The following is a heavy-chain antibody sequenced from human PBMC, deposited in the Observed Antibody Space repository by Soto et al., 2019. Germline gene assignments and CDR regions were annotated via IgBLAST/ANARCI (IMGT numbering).Heavy chain of an antibody. CDR3: ARDPKTSGGQHLAFNYFDS. V-gene: IGHV3-30-3*01. CDR1: GFSFSIST. Sequence: QVQLVESGGGVVQPGRSLRLSCAASGFSFSISTMHWVRQAPGKGPELVALISYDGTNKFYADSVKGRFTISRDNSKSPLYLQVDSLRPEDAAVYYCARDPKTSGGQHLAFNYFDSWGQGTLVTVSS. J-gene: IGHJ4*02. CDR2: ISYDGTNK. D-gene: IGHD2-15*01.